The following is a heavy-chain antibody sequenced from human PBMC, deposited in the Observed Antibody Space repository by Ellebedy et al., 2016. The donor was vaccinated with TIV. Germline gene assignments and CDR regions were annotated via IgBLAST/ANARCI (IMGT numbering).Heavy chain of an antibody. D-gene: IGHD4-17*01. CDR1: GSTFSDYY. CDR3: ARDRTYGLFDY. V-gene: IGHV3-11*01. CDR2: ITSSVKTI. J-gene: IGHJ4*02. Sequence: GESLKISCAASGSTFSDYYMSWIRQAPGKGLEWVSYITSSVKTIYYADSVKGRFTISRDNARNSLYLQMNNLRAEDTAVYYCARDRTYGLFDYWGQGTLVTVSS.